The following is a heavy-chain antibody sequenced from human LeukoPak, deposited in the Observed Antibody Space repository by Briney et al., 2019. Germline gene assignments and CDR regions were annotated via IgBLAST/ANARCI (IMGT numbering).Heavy chain of an antibody. J-gene: IGHJ3*02. CDR3: AKFGGTSGTSFDI. Sequence: GGSLRLSCAASGFTFSDYYMSWIRQAPGKGLEWGSYISSSGSTIYYADSVKGRFTISRDNAKNSLYLQMNSLTVEDTALYYCAKFGGTSGTSFDIWGQGXMVTVSS. D-gene: IGHD4-23*01. CDR2: ISSSGSTI. CDR1: GFTFSDYY. V-gene: IGHV3-11*04.